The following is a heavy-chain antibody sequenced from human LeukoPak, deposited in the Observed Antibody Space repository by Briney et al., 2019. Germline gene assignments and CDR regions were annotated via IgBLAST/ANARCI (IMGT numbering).Heavy chain of an antibody. Sequence: SVKVSFKASGFTFTSSAVQWVRQARGQRLEWIGWIVVGSGNTNYAQKFQERVTITRDMSTSTAYMELSSLRSEDTAVYYCAAVGPSHYYYYGMDVWGQGTTVTVSS. CDR1: GFTFTSSA. J-gene: IGHJ6*02. V-gene: IGHV1-58*01. CDR3: AAVGPSHYYYYGMDV. CDR2: IVVGSGNT.